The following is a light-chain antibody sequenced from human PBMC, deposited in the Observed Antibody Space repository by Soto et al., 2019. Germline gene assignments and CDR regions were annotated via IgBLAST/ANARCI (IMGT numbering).Light chain of an antibody. CDR2: GAS. CDR3: GQFVSAPPRT. J-gene: IGKJ1*01. Sequence: EMVLTQSPGTLSLPPGERATLSCRASQSVSRSYLAWYQQKPGQAPRLLFYGASSRATGIPDRFSGSGSGTDFTLTISRLEPEDSPVYYCGQFVSAPPRTFGQGTQVDIK. CDR1: QSVSRSY. V-gene: IGKV3-20*01.